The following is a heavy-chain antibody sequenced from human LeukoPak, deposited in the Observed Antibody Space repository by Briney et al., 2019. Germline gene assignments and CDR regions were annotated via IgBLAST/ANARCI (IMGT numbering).Heavy chain of an antibody. CDR2: INHSGST. CDR3: ARGEEWELLYGY. V-gene: IGHV4-34*01. J-gene: IGHJ4*02. CDR1: GGSFSGYY. D-gene: IGHD1-26*01. Sequence: SETLSLTCAVYGGSFSGYYWSWTRQPPGKGLEWIGEINHSGSTNYNPSLKSRVTISVDTSKNQFSLKLSSVTAADTAVYYCARGEEWELLYGYWGQGTLVTVSS.